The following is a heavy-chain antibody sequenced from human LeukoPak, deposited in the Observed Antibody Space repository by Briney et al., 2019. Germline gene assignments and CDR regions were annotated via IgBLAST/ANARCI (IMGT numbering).Heavy chain of an antibody. CDR1: GFTLSSYA. V-gene: IGHV3-23*01. D-gene: IGHD2-21*01. CDR2: ISDSGNT. CDR3: AKAPVTTCRGAYCYPFDY. Sequence: GGSLRLSCAASGFTLSSYAMSWVRQAPGKGLEWVSAISDSGNTYHADSVKGRFTISRDSSKNTLFLQMTRLRPEDAAVYYCAKAPVTTCRGAYCYPFDYWGQGTLVTVSS. J-gene: IGHJ4*02.